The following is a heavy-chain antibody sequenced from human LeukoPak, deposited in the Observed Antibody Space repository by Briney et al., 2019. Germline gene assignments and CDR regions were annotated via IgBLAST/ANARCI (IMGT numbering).Heavy chain of an antibody. CDR2: IYTSGST. CDR1: GGSISSGSYY. Sequence: SETLSLTCTVSGGSISSGSYYWSWIRQPAGKGLEWIGRIYTSGSTNYNPSLKSRVTISVDTSKNQFSLKLSSVTAADTAVYYCARVLGYCSSTSCHTADYWGQGTLVTASS. V-gene: IGHV4-61*02. D-gene: IGHD2-2*01. CDR3: ARVLGYCSSTSCHTADY. J-gene: IGHJ4*02.